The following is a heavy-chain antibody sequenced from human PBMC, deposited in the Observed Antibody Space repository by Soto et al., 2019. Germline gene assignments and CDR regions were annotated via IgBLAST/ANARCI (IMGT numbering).Heavy chain of an antibody. Sequence: QVQLVQSGAEVKKPGASVKVSCKASGYTFTTYAISWVRQAPGQGLEWMGRISTYNGNTKYEQKLQGRVTMTTDTYTSTAYMELRTLRSDDTAVYYCARDPQYSTSSQVFDSWGQGTLVTVSS. CDR1: GYTFTTYA. CDR3: ARDPQYSTSSQVFDS. V-gene: IGHV1-18*01. D-gene: IGHD6-6*01. J-gene: IGHJ4*02. CDR2: ISTYNGNT.